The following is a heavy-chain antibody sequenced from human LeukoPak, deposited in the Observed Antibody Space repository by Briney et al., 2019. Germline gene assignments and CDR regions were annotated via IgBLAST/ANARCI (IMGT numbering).Heavy chain of an antibody. V-gene: IGHV3-21*01. CDR3: ARDETYYYDSSGYSTFLGPYYFDY. CDR2: ISSSSTYI. CDR1: GFIFSSYS. Sequence: GGSLRLSCAASGFIFSSYSMNWVRQAPGKGLEWVSSISSSSTYIYYADSVKGRFTISRDNAKNSLYLQMNSLRAEDTAVYYCARDETYYYDSSGYSTFLGPYYFDYWGQGTLVTVSS. D-gene: IGHD3-22*01. J-gene: IGHJ4*02.